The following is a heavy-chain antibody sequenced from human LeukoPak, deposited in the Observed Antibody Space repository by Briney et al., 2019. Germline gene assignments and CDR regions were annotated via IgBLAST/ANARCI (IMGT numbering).Heavy chain of an antibody. J-gene: IGHJ6*02. Sequence: KPSETLSLTCTVSGGSISSSSYYWGWIRQPPGKGLECIGSIYYSGSTYYNPSLKSRVTISVDTSKNQFSLKLSSVTAADTAVYYCASRYSSSAYYYYGMDVWGQGTTVTVSS. D-gene: IGHD6-6*01. CDR3: ASRYSSSAYYYYGMDV. CDR1: GGSISSSSYY. V-gene: IGHV4-39*01. CDR2: IYYSGST.